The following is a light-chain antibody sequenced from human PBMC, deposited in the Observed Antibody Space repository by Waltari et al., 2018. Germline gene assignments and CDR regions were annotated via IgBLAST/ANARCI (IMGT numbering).Light chain of an antibody. V-gene: IGLV2-23*02. Sequence: QSALTLPSPMSGSPVQSVTTSCTCASCDTGRYEIFFWYQQHPGNAPKLIICDVSKRPSGVSDRFSGSKSGDTASLTISGLQFEDEADYYCCSYAGNYIWVFGGGTRLTVL. CDR1: SCDTGRYEI. CDR3: CSYAGNYIWV. CDR2: DVS. J-gene: IGLJ3*02.